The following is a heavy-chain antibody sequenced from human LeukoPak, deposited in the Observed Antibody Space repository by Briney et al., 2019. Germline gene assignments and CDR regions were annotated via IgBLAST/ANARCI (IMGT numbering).Heavy chain of an antibody. CDR3: AKRPLFRGDFPEGY. J-gene: IGHJ4*02. D-gene: IGHD2-21*01. CDR1: GFSFSSYG. Sequence: PGGSLRLSCAGSGFSFSSYGMHWIRQAPGKGLEWMAFIRSDGSNKYYADSVKGRFTISSDNSKNTLYLQMNSLRAEDTAVYYCAKRPLFRGDFPEGYWGQGTLVTVSS. CDR2: IRSDGSNK. V-gene: IGHV3-30*02.